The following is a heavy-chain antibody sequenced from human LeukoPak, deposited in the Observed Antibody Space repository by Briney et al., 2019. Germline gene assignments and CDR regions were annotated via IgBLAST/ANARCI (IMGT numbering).Heavy chain of an antibody. CDR2: IYYSGST. J-gene: IGHJ3*02. V-gene: IGHV4-59*01. CDR3: ARDLGGYLISGAFDI. Sequence: NSSETLSLTCTVSGGSISSYYWSWIRQPPGKGLEWIGYIYYSGSTNYNPSLKSRVTISVDTSKNQFSLKLSSVTAADTAVYYCARDLGGYLISGAFDIWGQGTMVTVSS. D-gene: IGHD3-16*01. CDR1: GGSISSYY.